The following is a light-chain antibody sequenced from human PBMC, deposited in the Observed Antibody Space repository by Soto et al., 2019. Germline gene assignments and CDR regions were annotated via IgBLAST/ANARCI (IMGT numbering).Light chain of an antibody. J-gene: IGKJ5*01. CDR2: AAS. CDR1: QSIRNF. CDR3: SPSYNTPRS. Sequence: MQITDSAASLSKSVGDGFTITCLASQSIRNFLNWYQQKPGKAPNLLIYAASSLQSGVPSRFSGSGSGIDFHTTISSVLPEDFETYYRSPSYNTPRSFGQGTRLEIK. V-gene: IGKV1-39*01.